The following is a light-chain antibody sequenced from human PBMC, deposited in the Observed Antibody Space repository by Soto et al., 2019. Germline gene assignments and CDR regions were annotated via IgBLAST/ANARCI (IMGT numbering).Light chain of an antibody. Sequence: DIQMTQSPTTLSASIGDRVTITCRASESIRTWLAWYQHKPGKAPKFLIYDASTLESGVPSRFSGSGSGTEFTLTIASLQPDDFATYYCQQYYNYSTFGQGTKVDIK. V-gene: IGKV1-5*01. CDR1: ESIRTW. CDR2: DAS. J-gene: IGKJ1*01. CDR3: QQYYNYST.